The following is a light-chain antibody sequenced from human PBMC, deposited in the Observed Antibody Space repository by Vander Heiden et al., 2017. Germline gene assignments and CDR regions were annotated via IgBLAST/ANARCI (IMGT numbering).Light chain of an antibody. Sequence: QPALPQPASVSGSPGHSITISCTGTSSDVGGYTYVSWYQQHPGKAPKLMIYDVSNRPSGGSDRFSGSKSGNTASLIISGLQTEDEADYYCSSYRSKNLRVFGTGTKVTVL. V-gene: IGLV2-14*03. CDR1: SSDVGGYTY. CDR2: DVS. CDR3: SSYRSKNLRV. J-gene: IGLJ1*01.